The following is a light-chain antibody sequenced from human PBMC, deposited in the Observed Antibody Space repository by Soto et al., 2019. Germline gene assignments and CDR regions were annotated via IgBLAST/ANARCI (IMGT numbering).Light chain of an antibody. V-gene: IGKV3-15*01. CDR3: QQYENYWT. Sequence: IVMTQSPATLSVSPGERASLSCRASQSVNSNLAWYQQKPGQAPRLLIYAASTRATGIPARFSGSGSGTDFTLTISSLQPDDCATYYCQQYENYWTFGQGTKVDIK. CDR1: QSVNSN. CDR2: AAS. J-gene: IGKJ1*01.